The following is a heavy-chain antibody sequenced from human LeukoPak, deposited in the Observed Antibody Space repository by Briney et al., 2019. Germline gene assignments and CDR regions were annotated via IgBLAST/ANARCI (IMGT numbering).Heavy chain of an antibody. D-gene: IGHD3-3*01. CDR3: ANSDFWSGYSGMDV. CDR2: MNPNSGNT. J-gene: IGHJ6*02. CDR1: GYTFTSYD. V-gene: IGHV1-8*01. Sequence: ASVKVSCKASGYTFTSYDINWVRQATGQGLEWMGWMNPNSGNTGYAQKFQGRVTMTRDTSISTAYMELSRLRSDDTAVYYCANSDFWSGYSGMDVWGQGTTVTVSS.